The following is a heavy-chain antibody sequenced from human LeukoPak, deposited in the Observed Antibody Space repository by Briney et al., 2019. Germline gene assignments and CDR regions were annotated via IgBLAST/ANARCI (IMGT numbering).Heavy chain of an antibody. J-gene: IGHJ4*02. CDR2: IYSGGST. CDR3: ARDQGPFDY. V-gene: IGHV3-53*01. CDR1: GLTVSRNY. Sequence: AGSLRLSCAASGLTVSRNYMSWVRQAPGKGLESVSVIYSGGSTYYAESVRGRFTISRDNSKNTLYLQMNSLRVEDTAVYYCARDQGPFDYWGQGTLVTVSS.